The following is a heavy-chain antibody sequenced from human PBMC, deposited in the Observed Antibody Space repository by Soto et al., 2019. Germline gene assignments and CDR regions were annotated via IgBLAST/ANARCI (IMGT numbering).Heavy chain of an antibody. J-gene: IGHJ4*02. Sequence: SETLSLTCAVYGGSFSGYYWSWIRQPPGKGLEWIGEINHSGSTNYNPSLKSRVTISVDTSKNQFSLKLSSVTAADTAVYYCARVPGDYDSSGYSDYWGQGTLVTVSS. D-gene: IGHD3-22*01. V-gene: IGHV4-34*01. CDR3: ARVPGDYDSSGYSDY. CDR1: GGSFSGYY. CDR2: INHSGST.